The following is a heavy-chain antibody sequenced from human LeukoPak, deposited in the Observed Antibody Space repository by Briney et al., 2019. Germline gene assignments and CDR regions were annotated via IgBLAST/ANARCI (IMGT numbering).Heavy chain of an antibody. D-gene: IGHD2-2*01. V-gene: IGHV3-21*01. Sequence: PGRSLRLSCAASGFTFSSYSMSWVRQAPGKGLEWVSSISSSSNYIYYAYSVKGRFSISRDHAKNSLYLQMNSLRAEDTAVYYCARDGTYCSSTSCYSHYWGQGTLVTVSS. CDR1: GFTFSSYS. CDR3: ARDGTYCSSTSCYSHY. J-gene: IGHJ4*02. CDR2: ISSSSNYI.